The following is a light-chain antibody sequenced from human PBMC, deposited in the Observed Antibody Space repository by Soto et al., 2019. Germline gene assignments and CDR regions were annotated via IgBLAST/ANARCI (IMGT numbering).Light chain of an antibody. CDR2: GAS. V-gene: IGKV3-20*01. CDR1: QRISNSY. CDR3: QQYGSSPRT. J-gene: IGKJ1*01. Sequence: EIGLSQSPGTVSLSPGERATLSCRASQRISNSYLAWYQQKPGQAPRLLIYGASSRATGIPERFSGSGSVTDFTLTISRLEPEDFAVYFCQQYGSSPRTFGQGTKVDIK.